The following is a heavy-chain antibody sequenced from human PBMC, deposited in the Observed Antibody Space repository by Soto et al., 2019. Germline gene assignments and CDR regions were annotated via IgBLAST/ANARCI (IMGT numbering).Heavy chain of an antibody. CDR2: ISYDGSNK. J-gene: IGHJ4*02. Sequence: GGSLRLSCAASGFTFSSYGMHWVRQAPGKGLEWVAVISYDGSNKYYADSVKGRFTISRDNSKNTLYLQMNSLRAEDTAVYYCAKAPTWYSGSYFDYWGQGTLVTVSS. CDR3: AKAPTWYSGSYFDY. D-gene: IGHD1-26*01. CDR1: GFTFSSYG. V-gene: IGHV3-30*18.